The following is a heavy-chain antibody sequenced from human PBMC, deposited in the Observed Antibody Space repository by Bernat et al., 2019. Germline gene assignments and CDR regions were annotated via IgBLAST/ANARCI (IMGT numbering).Heavy chain of an antibody. J-gene: IGHJ4*02. CDR3: ARDNRVYALDY. D-gene: IGHD2-8*01. Sequence: QVQLVESGGGVVQPGRSLRLSCAASGFTFSSYGMHWVRQAPGKGLEWVAVIWYDGSNKYYADSVKGRFTISRDNSKNTLYLQMNSLRAEDTAVYYFARDNRVYALDYWGQGTLVTVSS. V-gene: IGHV3-33*01. CDR1: GFTFSSYG. CDR2: IWYDGSNK.